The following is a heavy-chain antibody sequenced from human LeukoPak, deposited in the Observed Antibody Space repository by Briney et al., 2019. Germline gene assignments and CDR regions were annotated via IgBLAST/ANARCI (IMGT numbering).Heavy chain of an antibody. J-gene: IGHJ4*02. D-gene: IGHD2-15*01. Sequence: ASVKVSCKASGYTFLSYSISWVRQAPGQGLEWMGWISAYNGNTIYAQKVKGRVTMTTDTSTSTAYMELRSLKSDDTAVYYCARASYCSDGSCYSDYWGQGTLVTVSS. CDR1: GYTFLSYS. CDR3: ARASYCSDGSCYSDY. CDR2: ISAYNGNT. V-gene: IGHV1-18*01.